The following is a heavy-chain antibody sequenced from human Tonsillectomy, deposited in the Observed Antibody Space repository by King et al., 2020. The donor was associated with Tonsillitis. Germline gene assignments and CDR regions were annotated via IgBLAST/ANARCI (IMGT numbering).Heavy chain of an antibody. CDR3: ARGNRLISGIYPHFDY. D-gene: IGHD3-10*01. CDR1: GFTFGDYA. Sequence: VQLVESGGGLVQPGRSLRLSCTASGFTFGDYAVSWFRQAPGKGREWVSFIRSRPYGGTTEYAASVKGRFIISRGDFKGIAYLQMSSLKTEDTAVYYCARGNRLISGIYPHFDYWGPGTLVTVSS. J-gene: IGHJ4*02. CDR2: IRSRPYGGTT. V-gene: IGHV3-49*03.